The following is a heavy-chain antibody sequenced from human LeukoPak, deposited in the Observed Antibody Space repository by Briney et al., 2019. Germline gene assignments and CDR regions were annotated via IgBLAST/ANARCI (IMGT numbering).Heavy chain of an antibody. D-gene: IGHD3-16*01. Sequence: GGSLSLSCSASGFSFSDYDMNXFRQXPGKXXXXXSSISGRSSHVYYGDSVKGRFSISRDNAMNSVFLQMNSLGVDDTAVYYCGRAFPPLRTASAGDLWGQGTLVTVSS. V-gene: IGHV3-21*01. J-gene: IGHJ4*02. CDR2: ISGRSSHV. CDR3: GRAFPPLRTASAGDL. CDR1: GFSFSDYD.